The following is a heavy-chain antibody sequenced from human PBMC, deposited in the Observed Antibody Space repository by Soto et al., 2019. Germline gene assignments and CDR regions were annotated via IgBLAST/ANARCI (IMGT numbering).Heavy chain of an antibody. Sequence: PSETLSLTCTVSGGSVSSGSYYWSWIRQPPGKGLEWIGYIYYSGSTNHNPSLKSRVTISVDTSKNQFSLKLSSVTAADTAVYFCARGDIVSTGIYYYYGMDVWGQGTTVTVSS. CDR1: GGSVSSGSYY. D-gene: IGHD1-1*01. CDR2: IYYSGST. CDR3: ARGDIVSTGIYYYYGMDV. V-gene: IGHV4-61*01. J-gene: IGHJ6*02.